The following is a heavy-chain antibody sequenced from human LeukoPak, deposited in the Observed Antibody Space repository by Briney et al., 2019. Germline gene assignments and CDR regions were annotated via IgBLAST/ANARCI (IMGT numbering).Heavy chain of an antibody. CDR3: AKVLRYFMDV. CDR1: GFTFSSYG. V-gene: IGHV3-30*18. J-gene: IGHJ6*02. Sequence: GGSLRLSCAASGFTFSSYGMHWVRQAPGKGLEWVAVISYDGSNKYYADSVKGRFTISRDNAKNTLYLQMNSLRAEDTAVYYCAKVLRYFMDVWGQGTTVTVSS. CDR2: ISYDGSNK. D-gene: IGHD3-9*01.